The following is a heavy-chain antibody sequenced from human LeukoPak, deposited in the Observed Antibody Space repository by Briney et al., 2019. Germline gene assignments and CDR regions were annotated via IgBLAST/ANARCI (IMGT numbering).Heavy chain of an antibody. CDR3: ARVRDGYNDAYDF. CDR1: GYSFTSYN. V-gene: IGHV1-46*01. Sequence: GASVKISCKASGYSFTSYNLHWVRQAPGQRLGWMGIIKPSGDNTNNAQKFQGRVTMTSDTSTSTVYMELSSLKSEDTAVYYCARVRDGYNDAYDFWGQGTMVTVTS. CDR2: IKPSGDNT. J-gene: IGHJ3*01. D-gene: IGHD5-24*01.